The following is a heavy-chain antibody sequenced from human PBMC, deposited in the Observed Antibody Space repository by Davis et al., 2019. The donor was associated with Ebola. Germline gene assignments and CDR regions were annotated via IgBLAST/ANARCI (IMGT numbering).Heavy chain of an antibody. D-gene: IGHD2-2*01. J-gene: IGHJ6*02. CDR3: AREKYQLRRDYYYYYGMDV. CDR2: ISYDGSNK. Sequence: GESLKISCAASGFTFSSYAMHWVRQAPGKGLEWVAVISYDGSNKYYADSVKGRFTISRDNSKNTLYLQMNSLRAEDTAVYYCAREKYQLRRDYYYYYGMDVWGQGTTVTVSS. V-gene: IGHV3-30-3*01. CDR1: GFTFSSYA.